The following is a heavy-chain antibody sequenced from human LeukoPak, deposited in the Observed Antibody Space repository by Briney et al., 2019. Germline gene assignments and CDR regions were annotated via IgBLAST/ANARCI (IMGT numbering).Heavy chain of an antibody. V-gene: IGHV1-2*02. D-gene: IGHD2-2*01. Sequence: ASVKVSCKASGYTFTGYYMHWVRQAPGQGLEWMGWINPNSGGTSYAQKFQGRVTMTRDTSISTAYMELSRLRSDDTAVYYCARGGFVVVPAAPSDYWGQGTLVTVSS. CDR1: GYTFTGYY. CDR2: INPNSGGT. CDR3: ARGGFVVVPAAPSDY. J-gene: IGHJ4*02.